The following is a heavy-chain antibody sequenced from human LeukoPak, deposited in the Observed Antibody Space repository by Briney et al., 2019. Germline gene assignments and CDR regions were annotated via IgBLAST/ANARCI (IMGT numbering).Heavy chain of an antibody. V-gene: IGHV3-23*01. D-gene: IGHD6-19*01. CDR2: ISGSGDTS. Sequence: GGSLRLSCAASGFTFSIYAMSWVRQAPGKGLEWVSSISGSGDTSYYADFVKGRFTISRDNSKNTLYLQMNSLRAEDSAVYFCAKGQDSSGWYRGAFDFWGQGIMVTVSS. CDR3: AKGQDSSGWYRGAFDF. J-gene: IGHJ3*01. CDR1: GFTFSIYA.